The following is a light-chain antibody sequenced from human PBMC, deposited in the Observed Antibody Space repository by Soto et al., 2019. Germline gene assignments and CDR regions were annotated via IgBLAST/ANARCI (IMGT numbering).Light chain of an antibody. Sequence: DIQMTQSPSSLSASVGDRVTITCRASQTINTYLNWYQQKQGKAPRLQIYAASSLVSGVPSRFSGSGSGTDFTLTIASLQPEDFSTYYCQPSDSTPYAFGQGTKVDIK. CDR1: QTINTY. J-gene: IGKJ2*01. CDR2: AAS. V-gene: IGKV1-39*01. CDR3: QPSDSTPYA.